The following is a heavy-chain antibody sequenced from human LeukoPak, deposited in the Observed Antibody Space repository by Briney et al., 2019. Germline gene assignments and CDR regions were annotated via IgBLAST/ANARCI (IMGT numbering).Heavy chain of an antibody. CDR1: GFTFHQYA. D-gene: IGHD5-12*01. J-gene: IGHJ4*02. Sequence: GRSLRLSCAASGFTFHQYAIHWVRQVPGKGLEWVSGISWNSGSIGYADSVKGRFTIPRDSAKNSVYLQMNSLRPEDTALYYCAKDKAPLYSGYDWDLDFWGQGTLVTVSS. CDR3: AKDKAPLYSGYDWDLDF. CDR2: ISWNSGSI. V-gene: IGHV3-9*01.